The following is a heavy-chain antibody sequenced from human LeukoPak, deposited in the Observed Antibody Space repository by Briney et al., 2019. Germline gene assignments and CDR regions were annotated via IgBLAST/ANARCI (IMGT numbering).Heavy chain of an antibody. V-gene: IGHV3-11*01. CDR1: GFTFSNYY. CDR3: ARGVANYYESSGYQN. CDR2: ISSSGSTI. Sequence: PGGSLRLSCAASGFTFSNYYMNWIRQTPGKGLEWISYISSSGSTILYADSVKGRFTISRDNAKNSLYLQMNSLRAEDTAVYYCARGVANYYESSGYQNWGQGTLVTVSS. J-gene: IGHJ4*02. D-gene: IGHD3-22*01.